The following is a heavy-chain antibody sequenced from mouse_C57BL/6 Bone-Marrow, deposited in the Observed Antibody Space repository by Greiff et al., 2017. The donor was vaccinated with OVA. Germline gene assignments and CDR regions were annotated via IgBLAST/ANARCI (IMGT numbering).Heavy chain of an antibody. CDR3: TAPIYYEYDWFAD. CDR2: IDPENGDT. D-gene: IGHD2-4*01. CDR1: GFNIKDDY. Sequence: EVQLQQSGAELVRPGASVKLSCTASGFNIKDDYMHWVKQRPEQGLEWIGWIDPENGDTEYASKFQGKATITADTSSNTAYLQLSSLTSEDTAVYYCTAPIYYEYDWFADWGQGTLVTVSA. V-gene: IGHV14-4*01. J-gene: IGHJ3*01.